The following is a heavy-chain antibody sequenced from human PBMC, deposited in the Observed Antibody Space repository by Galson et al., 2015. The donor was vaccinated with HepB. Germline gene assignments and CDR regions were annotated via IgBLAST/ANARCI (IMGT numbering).Heavy chain of an antibody. Sequence: SVKVSCKASGGTFSSYAISWVRQAPGQGLEWVGGIIPIFGTANYAQKFQGRVTITADESTSTAYMELSSLRSEDTAVYYCARDDRNERNYDYYYYYMDVWGKGTTVTVSS. D-gene: IGHD4-11*01. CDR1: GGTFSSYA. V-gene: IGHV1-69*13. J-gene: IGHJ6*03. CDR3: ARDDRNERNYDYYYYYMDV. CDR2: IIPIFGTA.